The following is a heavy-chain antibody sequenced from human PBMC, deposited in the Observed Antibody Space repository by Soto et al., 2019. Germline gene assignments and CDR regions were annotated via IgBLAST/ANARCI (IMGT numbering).Heavy chain of an antibody. CDR2: IYYSGST. CDR1: GGSISSGGYY. Sequence: PSETLSLTCTVSGGSISSGGYYWSWIRQHPGKGLEWIGYIYYSGSTYYNPSLKSRVTISVDTSKNQFSLKLSSVTAADTAVYYCARGGLLWFGEVLLPLAFDIWGQGTMVTVSS. CDR3: ARGGLLWFGEVLLPLAFDI. J-gene: IGHJ3*02. V-gene: IGHV4-31*03. D-gene: IGHD3-10*01.